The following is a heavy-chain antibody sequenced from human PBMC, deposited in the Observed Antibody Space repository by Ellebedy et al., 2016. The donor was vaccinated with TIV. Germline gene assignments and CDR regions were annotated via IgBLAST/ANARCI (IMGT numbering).Heavy chain of an antibody. Sequence: GESLKISXEASGFSFGDYYMTWIRQFPGQGLEWVSFISSGSSYTNYADSVKGRFTMSRDNARNSLYLHMVSLRAEDTAIYYCAKIAAVAGTGRVLGLDIWGHGTTVTVSS. CDR3: AKIAAVAGTGRVLGLDI. CDR2: ISSGSSYT. V-gene: IGHV3-11*06. D-gene: IGHD1/OR15-1a*01. J-gene: IGHJ6*02. CDR1: GFSFGDYY.